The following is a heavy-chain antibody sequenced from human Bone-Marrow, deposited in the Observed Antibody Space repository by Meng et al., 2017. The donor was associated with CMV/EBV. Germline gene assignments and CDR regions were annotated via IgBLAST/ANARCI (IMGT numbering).Heavy chain of an antibody. J-gene: IGHJ4*02. CDR3: ARQGSYCSSTSCFDY. Sequence: SETLSLTCTVSGGSISNYYWSWIRQPPGKGLEWIGYIYYSGSTNYIPSLKSRVTISVETSKNQFSLKLSSVTAADTAVYYCARQGSYCSSTSCFDYWGQGTRVSGSS. D-gene: IGHD2-2*01. V-gene: IGHV4-59*08. CDR2: IYYSGST. CDR1: GGSISNYY.